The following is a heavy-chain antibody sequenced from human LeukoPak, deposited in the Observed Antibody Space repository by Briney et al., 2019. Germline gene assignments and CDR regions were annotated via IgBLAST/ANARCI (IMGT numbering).Heavy chain of an antibody. Sequence: SVKVSCKASGGTFSSYAISWVRQAPGQGLEWMGGIIPIFGTANYAQKFQGRVTITADESTSTAYMELSSLRSEDTAVYYCARDRRGSSYDFWYYGMDVWGQGTTVTVSS. J-gene: IGHJ6*02. V-gene: IGHV1-69*13. D-gene: IGHD3-3*01. CDR1: GGTFSSYA. CDR2: IIPIFGTA. CDR3: ARDRRGSSYDFWYYGMDV.